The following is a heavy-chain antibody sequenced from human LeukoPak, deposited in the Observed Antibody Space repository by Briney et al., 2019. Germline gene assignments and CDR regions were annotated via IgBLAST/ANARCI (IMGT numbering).Heavy chain of an antibody. CDR3: ARIRVYSLYFFDH. V-gene: IGHV3-7*01. CDR1: GFTFSSYG. Sequence: GGSLRLSCAASGFTFSSYGMSWVRQAPGKGLEWVANIKLDGGEKFYVDSVKGRFAISRDNAKDSLYLQMNSLRAEDTAVYYCARIRVYSLYFFDHWGQGTLVTVSS. D-gene: IGHD5-12*01. CDR2: IKLDGGEK. J-gene: IGHJ4*02.